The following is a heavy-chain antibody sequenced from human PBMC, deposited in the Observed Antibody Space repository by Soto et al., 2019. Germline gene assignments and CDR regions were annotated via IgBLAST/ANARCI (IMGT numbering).Heavy chain of an antibody. J-gene: IGHJ4*02. V-gene: IGHV3-23*01. CDR3: AKDLSSLGWLALGAPFDS. D-gene: IGHD3-22*01. CDR2: VSANGRNT. Sequence: PVGSLRLSCAASGFTFSSYAMNWVRQAPGKGLEWVSSVSANGRNTYYVDSVKGRFTVSRDKSKNALFLQLDSLRVEDTAIYYCAKDLSSLGWLALGAPFDSWGPGTLVTVSS. CDR1: GFTFSSYA.